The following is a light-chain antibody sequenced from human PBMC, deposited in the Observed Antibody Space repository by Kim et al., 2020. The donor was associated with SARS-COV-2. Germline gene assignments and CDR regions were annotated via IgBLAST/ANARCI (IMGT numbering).Light chain of an antibody. CDR2: AAS. J-gene: IGKJ4*01. V-gene: IGKV1-8*01. Sequence: AATGERGTITCRARQGISSYLAWYQQRPGKAPKLLIYAASTLQSGVPSRFSGSGSGTDFTLTISCLQSEDFAAYYCQQYYDYPLTFAGGTKVDI. CDR3: QQYYDYPLT. CDR1: QGISSY.